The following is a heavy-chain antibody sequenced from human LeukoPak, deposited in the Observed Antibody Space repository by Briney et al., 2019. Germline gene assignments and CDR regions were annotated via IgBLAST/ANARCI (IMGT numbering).Heavy chain of an antibody. J-gene: IGHJ1*01. D-gene: IGHD6-13*01. CDR3: ARDLFTIAAAGAPEYFQH. V-gene: IGHV1-46*01. Sequence: ASVKVSCTASGYTFTSYYMHWVRQATGQGLEWMGIINPSGGSTRYAQKFQGRVTMTRDTSTSTVYMELSSLRSEDTAVYFCARDLFTIAAAGAPEYFQHWGQGTLVTVSS. CDR1: GYTFTSYY. CDR2: INPSGGST.